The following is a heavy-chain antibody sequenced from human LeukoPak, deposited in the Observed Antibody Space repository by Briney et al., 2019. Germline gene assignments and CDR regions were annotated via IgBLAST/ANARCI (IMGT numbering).Heavy chain of an antibody. Sequence: GGSLRLSCAASGFTFGNAWMNWVRQAPGKGLEWVGRIKSKTEGGTTDYAAPVKGRFTISRDASKNTLYLQMNSLKTEDTAVYYCTTGYYYGSGSPDYWGQGTLVTVSS. D-gene: IGHD3-10*01. V-gene: IGHV3-15*01. CDR3: TTGYYYGSGSPDY. CDR2: IKSKTEGGTT. CDR1: GFTFGNAW. J-gene: IGHJ4*02.